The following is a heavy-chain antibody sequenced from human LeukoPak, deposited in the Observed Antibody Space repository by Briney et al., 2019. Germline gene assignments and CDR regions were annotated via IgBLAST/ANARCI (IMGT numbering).Heavy chain of an antibody. CDR1: GFIFSSGW. D-gene: IGHD2-21*01. CDR2: IKQDGSAK. V-gene: IGHV3-7*01. Sequence: GGSLRLSCSASGFIFSSGWMKWVRQAPGKGLEWVATIKQDGSAKYYVDSVKGRFTISRDNAKKTLYLEMNTLRAEDTAVYYCATGEGHWGQGTLVTVSS. J-gene: IGHJ4*02. CDR3: ATGEGH.